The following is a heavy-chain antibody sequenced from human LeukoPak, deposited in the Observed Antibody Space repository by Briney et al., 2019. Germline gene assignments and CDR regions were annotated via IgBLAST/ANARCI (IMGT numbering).Heavy chain of an antibody. V-gene: IGHV4-59*01. CDR1: GGSITSYY. D-gene: IGHD3-3*01. CDR2: IYYSGTT. J-gene: IGHJ4*02. CDR3: ARVRFLEWSLYYFDY. Sequence: SETLSLTCSVSGGSITSYYGSWIRQPPGRGREGIGYIYYSGTTNYNPSLKSRITISIDTSMKQFSLRLSSVTAADTAVYYCARVRFLEWSLYYFDYWGQGALVTVSS.